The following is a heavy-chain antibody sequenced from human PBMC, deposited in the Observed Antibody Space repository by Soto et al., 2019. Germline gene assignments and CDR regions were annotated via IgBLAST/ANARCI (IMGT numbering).Heavy chain of an antibody. D-gene: IGHD3-16*02. V-gene: IGHV1-8*02. Sequence: QVQLVQSGAEVKKPGASVKVSCKASGYTFSSYDINWVRQATGQGLERMGWMNPNSGNTGYAQKFQGRVTMTRDTSISTAYMELSSLSYEDTAVYYCARGPLHLGELSLYRFIYWGQGSLVTVSS. J-gene: IGHJ4*02. CDR2: MNPNSGNT. CDR3: ARGPLHLGELSLYRFIY. CDR1: GYTFSSYD.